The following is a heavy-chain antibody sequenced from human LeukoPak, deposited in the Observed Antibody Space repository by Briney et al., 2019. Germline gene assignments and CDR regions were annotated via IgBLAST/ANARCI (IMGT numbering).Heavy chain of an antibody. CDR2: IYSGGST. Sequence: GGSLRLSCAASGFTVSSNYMSWVRQAPGKGLEWVSVIYSGGSTYYADSVKGRFTISRDNSKNTLYLQMNSLRAEDTAVYYCARGPALVGALRYYYYYGMDVRGQGTTVTVSS. J-gene: IGHJ6*02. CDR1: GFTVSSNY. CDR3: ARGPALVGALRYYYYYGMDV. V-gene: IGHV3-66*01. D-gene: IGHD1-26*01.